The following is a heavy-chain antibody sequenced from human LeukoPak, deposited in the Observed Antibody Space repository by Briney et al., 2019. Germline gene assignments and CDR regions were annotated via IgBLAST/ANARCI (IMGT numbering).Heavy chain of an antibody. CDR3: ATGAAARPFDP. CDR1: GGTFSSYT. J-gene: IGHJ5*02. D-gene: IGHD6-6*01. CDR2: IIPILGIA. V-gene: IGHV1-69*02. Sequence: SVKVSCKASGGTFSSYTISWVRQAPGQGLEWVGRIIPILGIANYAQKFQGRVTITADKSTSTAYMELSSLRSEDTAVYYCATGAAARPFDPWGQGTLVTVSS.